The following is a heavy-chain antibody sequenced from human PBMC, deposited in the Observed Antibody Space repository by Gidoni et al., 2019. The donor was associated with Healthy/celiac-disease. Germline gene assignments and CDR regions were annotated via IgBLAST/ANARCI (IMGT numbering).Heavy chain of an antibody. Sequence: EVQLVESGGGWVQPGRSLRLSCAAHGSTFDDYAMHWVRQAPGKGLEWVSGISWNSGSIGYADSVKGRFTISRDNAKNSLYLQMNSLRAEDTALYYCAKDSFQQQLALDYWGQGTLVTVSS. D-gene: IGHD6-13*01. CDR1: GSTFDDYA. CDR3: AKDSFQQQLALDY. CDR2: ISWNSGSI. J-gene: IGHJ4*02. V-gene: IGHV3-9*01.